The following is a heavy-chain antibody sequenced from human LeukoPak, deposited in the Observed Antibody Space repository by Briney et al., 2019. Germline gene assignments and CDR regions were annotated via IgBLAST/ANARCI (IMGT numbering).Heavy chain of an antibody. CDR1: GFTFSSYS. Sequence: GGSLRLSCAASGFTFSSYSMNWVRQAPGKGLEWVSYISSSSSTIYYADSVKGRFTISRDNAKNSLYLQMNSLRAEDTAVYYCARDRGEWLALEKIFDYWGQGTLVTVSS. V-gene: IGHV3-48*04. CDR2: ISSSSSTI. J-gene: IGHJ4*02. D-gene: IGHD6-19*01. CDR3: ARDRGEWLALEKIFDY.